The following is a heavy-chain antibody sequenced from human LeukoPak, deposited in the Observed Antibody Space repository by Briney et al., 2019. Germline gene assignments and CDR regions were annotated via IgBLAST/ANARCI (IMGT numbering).Heavy chain of an antibody. CDR3: ARDNYGSYNWFDP. J-gene: IGHJ5*02. CDR1: GYTFTGYY. CDR2: VNPNSGGT. Sequence: ASVKVSCKASGYTFTGYYMHWVRQAPGQGLGWMGWVNPNSGGTNYAQKFQGRVTMTRDTSISTAYMELSRLRSDDTAVYYCARDNYGSYNWFDPWGQGTLVTVSS. D-gene: IGHD4-17*01. V-gene: IGHV1-2*02.